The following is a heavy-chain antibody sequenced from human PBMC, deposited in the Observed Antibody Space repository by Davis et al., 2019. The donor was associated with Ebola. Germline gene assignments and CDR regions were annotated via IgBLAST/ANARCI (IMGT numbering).Heavy chain of an antibody. CDR3: ARAEMATAYGMDI. J-gene: IGHJ6*02. CDR1: GFTFSDYY. V-gene: IGHV3-11*01. Sequence: PGGSLRLSCAASGFTFSDYYMSWIRQAPGKGLEWVSYISSSGSTIYYADSVKGRFTISRDNAKNSLYLQMNRLRAEDTAVYYCARAEMATAYGMDIWGQGTTVTVSS. CDR2: ISSSGSTI. D-gene: IGHD5-24*01.